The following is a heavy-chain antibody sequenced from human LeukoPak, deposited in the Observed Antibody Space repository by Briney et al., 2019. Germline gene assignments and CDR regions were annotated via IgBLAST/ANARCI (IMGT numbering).Heavy chain of an antibody. CDR1: GGSISSYY. CDR3: ASGVWGSYRYLDY. CDR2: IYYSGST. V-gene: IGHV4-59*08. D-gene: IGHD3-16*02. J-gene: IGHJ4*02. Sequence: SETLSLTCTVSGGSISSYYWSWIRQPPGKGLEWIGYIYYSGSTNYNPSLKSRVTISVDTSKNQFSLKLSSVTAADTAVYYCASGVWGSYRYLDYWGQGTLVTVSS.